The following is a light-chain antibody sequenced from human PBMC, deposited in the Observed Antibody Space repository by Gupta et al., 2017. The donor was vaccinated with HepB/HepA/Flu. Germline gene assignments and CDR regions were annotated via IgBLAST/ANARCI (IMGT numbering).Light chain of an antibody. Sequence: EIVLTQSPGTLSLSPGERATLSCRASQNVNSKFFAWYQQKPGQAPSLLIYGTSTRATGIPDRFSGSGSGTDFTLTISRLKPEDFAVYYCQQYDTSPPRYTFGQGTKLEIK. CDR2: GTS. CDR1: QNVNSKF. CDR3: QQYDTSPPRYT. J-gene: IGKJ2*01. V-gene: IGKV3-20*01.